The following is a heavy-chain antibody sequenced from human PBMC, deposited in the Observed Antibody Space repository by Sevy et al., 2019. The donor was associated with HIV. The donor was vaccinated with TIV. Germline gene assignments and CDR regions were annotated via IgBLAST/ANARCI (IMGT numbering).Heavy chain of an antibody. D-gene: IGHD1-26*01. J-gene: IGHJ5*02. Sequence: SETLSLTCTVSGGSISSYYWSWIRQPAGKGLEWIGRIYTRGSTNYNPSLKSRVTMSVDTSKNQFSLKLSSVTAADTAVYYCARSMGYSGSFRTPNWFDPWGQGTLVTVSS. CDR2: IYTRGST. V-gene: IGHV4-4*07. CDR3: ARSMGYSGSFRTPNWFDP. CDR1: GGSISSYY.